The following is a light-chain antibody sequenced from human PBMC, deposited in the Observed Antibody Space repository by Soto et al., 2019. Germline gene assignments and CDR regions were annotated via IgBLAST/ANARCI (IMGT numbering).Light chain of an antibody. V-gene: IGLV2-11*01. J-gene: IGLJ2*01. Sequence: QSALTQPRSVSGSPGQSVTISCTGTSSDVGGYNYVSWYQQHPGKAPKLMIYDVSKRPSGVPDRFSGSKSGNTASLTISGLPAEDEADYYCCSYAGSDTLDVVFGGGTKVTVL. CDR1: SSDVGGYNY. CDR3: CSYAGSDTLDVV. CDR2: DVS.